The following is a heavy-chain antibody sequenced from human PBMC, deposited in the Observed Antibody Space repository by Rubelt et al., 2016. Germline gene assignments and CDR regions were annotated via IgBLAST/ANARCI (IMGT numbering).Heavy chain of an antibody. V-gene: IGHV4-59*12. J-gene: IGHJ4*02. CDR1: GGSISSYH. CDR2: INHSGST. D-gene: IGHD6-13*01. Sequence: QVQLQESGPGLVKPSETLSLTCTVSGGSISSYHWSWIRQPPGKGLEWIGEINHSGSTNYNPSLKSGVTISVDTSKNQFSLKLSSVTAADTAVYYCARGRTKTLTAAGTPFDYWGQGTLVTVSS. CDR3: ARGRTKTLTAAGTPFDY.